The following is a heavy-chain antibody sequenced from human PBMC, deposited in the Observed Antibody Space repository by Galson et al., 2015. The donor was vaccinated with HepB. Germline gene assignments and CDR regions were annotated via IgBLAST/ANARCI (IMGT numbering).Heavy chain of an antibody. CDR2: IKSKADTYAT. Sequence: SLRLSCAASGFTFSGSPIHWVRQASGKGLEWVGRIKSKADTYATAYAASVKGGFTVSRDDSKNTAYLQMNSLKTEDTAVYFCARLSDKTAYYPSWGQGTLVTVSS. V-gene: IGHV3-73*01. CDR3: ARLSDKTAYYPS. J-gene: IGHJ4*02. D-gene: IGHD3-9*01. CDR1: GFTFSGSP.